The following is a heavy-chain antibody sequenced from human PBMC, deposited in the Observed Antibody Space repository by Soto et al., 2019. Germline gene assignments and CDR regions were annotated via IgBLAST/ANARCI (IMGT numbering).Heavy chain of an antibody. CDR2: IIPIFGTA. CDR1: GGTFSSYA. Sequence: QVQLVQSGAEVKKPGSSVKVSCKASGGTFSSYAISWVRQAPGQGLEWMGGIIPIFGTANYAQKFQGRVTITADKSTSTAYMELSSLRSEDPAVYYCARAGQGGRQQLVPFDYWGQGTLVTVSS. V-gene: IGHV1-69*06. D-gene: IGHD6-13*01. J-gene: IGHJ4*02. CDR3: ARAGQGGRQQLVPFDY.